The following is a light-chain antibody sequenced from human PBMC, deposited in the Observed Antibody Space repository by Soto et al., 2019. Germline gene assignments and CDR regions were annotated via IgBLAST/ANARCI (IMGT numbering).Light chain of an antibody. Sequence: QSALTQPASVSGSPGQSIAISCTGTSSDVGIYNYVSWYQQHPGKVPKLLIYRNNQRPSGVPDRFSGSKSGTSASLAISGLRSEDEADYYCAAWDDSLSGVLFGGGTKLTVL. V-gene: IGLV1-47*01. CDR3: AAWDDSLSGVL. CDR2: RNN. CDR1: SSDVGIYNY. J-gene: IGLJ2*01.